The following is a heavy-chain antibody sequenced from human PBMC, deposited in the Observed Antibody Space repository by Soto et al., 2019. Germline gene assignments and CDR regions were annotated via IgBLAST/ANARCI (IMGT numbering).Heavy chain of an antibody. D-gene: IGHD3-10*01. V-gene: IGHV4-31*01. CDR3: ARVQGSGVPLDF. CDR2: IYYTGNT. CDR1: GGSISSGGYY. J-gene: IGHJ4*02. Sequence: QVQLQESGPGLVKPSQTLSLTCTVSGGSISSGGYYWSWIRQHPGKGLEWIGHIYYTGNTYYNPSLTRHVTISVDTARNPFALQVKSVTAADTAVYYCARVQGSGVPLDFWGQGALVTVSS.